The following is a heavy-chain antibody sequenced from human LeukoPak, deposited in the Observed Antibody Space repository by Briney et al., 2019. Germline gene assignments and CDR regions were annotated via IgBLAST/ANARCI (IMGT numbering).Heavy chain of an antibody. Sequence: PSETLSLTCTVSGGSISSGGYYWSWIRQPPGKGLEWIGYIYHSGSTYYNPSLKSRVTISVDRSKNQFSLKLSSVTAADTAVYYCARALPRYSSSSDYFDYGGRGPRVTFPS. CDR3: ARALPRYSSSSDYFDY. J-gene: IGHJ4*02. CDR2: IYHSGST. V-gene: IGHV4-30-2*01. D-gene: IGHD6-13*01. CDR1: GGSISSGGYY.